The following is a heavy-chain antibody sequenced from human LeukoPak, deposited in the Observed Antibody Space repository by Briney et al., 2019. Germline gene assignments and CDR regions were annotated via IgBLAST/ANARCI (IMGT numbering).Heavy chain of an antibody. CDR3: ARGGEALWFGELNWFDP. CDR1: GYTFTSYY. CDR2: INPSGGST. Sequence: GASVKVSCKASGYTFTSYYMHWVRQAPGQGLEWMGLINPSGGSTSYAQKFQGRVTMTRDTSTSTVYMELSSLRSEDTAVYYCARGGEALWFGELNWFDPWGQGTLVTVSS. J-gene: IGHJ5*02. D-gene: IGHD3-10*01. V-gene: IGHV1-46*01.